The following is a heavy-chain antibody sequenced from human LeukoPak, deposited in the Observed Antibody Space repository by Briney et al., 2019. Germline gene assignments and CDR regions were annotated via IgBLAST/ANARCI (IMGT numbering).Heavy chain of an antibody. J-gene: IGHJ3*02. CDR3: ARDDPKNYYDSSGAFDI. CDR1: GFTFSNYA. D-gene: IGHD3-22*01. V-gene: IGHV3-23*01. CDR2: ISASGDSP. Sequence: GGSLRLSCATFGFTFSNYAMNWVRQPPGKGLEWVSGISASGDSPYYPDSVKGRFTISRDNAKNSLYLQMNSLRAEDTAVYYCARDDPKNYYDSSGAFDIWGQGTMVTVSS.